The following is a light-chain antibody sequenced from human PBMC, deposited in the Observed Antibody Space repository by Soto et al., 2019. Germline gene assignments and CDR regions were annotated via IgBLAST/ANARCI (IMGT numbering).Light chain of an antibody. CDR3: QQYGSSPRT. CDR2: DAS. V-gene: IGKV3D-20*01. J-gene: IGKJ1*01. Sequence: TQSPSTLSASVVDRVTITFRASQSVISSYLAWYQQKPGLAPRLLIYDASSRATGIPDRFSGSGSGTDFTLTISRLEPEDFAVYYCQQYGSSPRTFGQGTKVDIK. CDR1: QSVISSY.